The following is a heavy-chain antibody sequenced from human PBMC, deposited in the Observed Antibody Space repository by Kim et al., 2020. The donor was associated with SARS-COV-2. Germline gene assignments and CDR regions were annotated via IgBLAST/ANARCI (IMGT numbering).Heavy chain of an antibody. CDR3: AKAHGSGSFREDAFDV. J-gene: IGHJ3*01. V-gene: IGHV3-30*02. Sequence: SVKGRFTISRDNSKSTLYVQMNSLRVEDTAVYYCAKAHGSGSFREDAFDVWGQGTMVTVSS. D-gene: IGHD3-10*01.